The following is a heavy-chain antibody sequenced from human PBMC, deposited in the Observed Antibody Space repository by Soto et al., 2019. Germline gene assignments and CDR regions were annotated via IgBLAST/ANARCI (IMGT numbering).Heavy chain of an antibody. V-gene: IGHV1-69*13. D-gene: IGHD2-2*01. CDR2: TIPLFGTA. Sequence: SVKVSYKASVGTFGRYAISWVRQAPGQALEWIGGTIPLFGTANYAQKFQGRVTITADESTSTAYIELSRLRSEETAVYYSARVHIGPYCSSTSCLESSGYGMDVWGQGTTVTV. CDR1: VGTFGRYA. J-gene: IGHJ6*02. CDR3: ARVHIGPYCSSTSCLESSGYGMDV.